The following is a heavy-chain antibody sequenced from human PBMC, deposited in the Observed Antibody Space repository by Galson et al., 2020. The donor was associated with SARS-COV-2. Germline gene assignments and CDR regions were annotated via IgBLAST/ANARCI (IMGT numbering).Heavy chain of an antibody. CDR3: ARFPTIAAPGSGYYYGLD. J-gene: IGHJ6*01. D-gene: IGHD6-13*01. CDR2: IYYTGST. CDR1: GDSIRGYY. V-gene: IGHV4-59*08. Sequence: SETLSLTCNVSGDSIRGYYWSWVRQPPGTGLEWIGNIYYTGSTKYNPSLKSRVTISVDTSKNQFSLRLSSVTAADTAVYYCARFPTIAAPGSGYYYGLD.